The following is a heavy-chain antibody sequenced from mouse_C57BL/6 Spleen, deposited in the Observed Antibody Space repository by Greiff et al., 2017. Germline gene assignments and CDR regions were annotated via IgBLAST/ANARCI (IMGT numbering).Heavy chain of an antibody. D-gene: IGHD2-4*01. CDR2: INPSSGYT. CDR1: GYTFTSYW. Sequence: QVQLQQSGAELAKPGASVKLSCKASGYTFTSYWMHWVKQRPGQGLEWIGYINPSSGYTKYNQKFKDKATLTADTSSSTAYMQLSSLTYEDSAVYYCARSDDYDGRVFDYWGQGTTLTVSS. V-gene: IGHV1-7*01. CDR3: ARSDDYDGRVFDY. J-gene: IGHJ2*01.